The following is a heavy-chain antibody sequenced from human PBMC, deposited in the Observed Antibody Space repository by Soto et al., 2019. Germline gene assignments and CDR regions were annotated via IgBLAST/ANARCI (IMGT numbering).Heavy chain of an antibody. CDR3: TGCCSGNDFGAA. J-gene: IGHJ4*02. CDR1: GFTFSDHY. CDR2: SKNKADSYTT. D-gene: IGHD3-10*02. V-gene: IGHV3-72*01. Sequence: EVQLVESGGGLVQPGGSLRLSCAASGFTFSDHYMDWVRQAPGKGLEWVGRSKNKADSYTTEYAASVQGRFTISRDGSKCSLCIQMDSLKSEGTAVYYCTGCCSGNDFGAAWGQGILVTVSS.